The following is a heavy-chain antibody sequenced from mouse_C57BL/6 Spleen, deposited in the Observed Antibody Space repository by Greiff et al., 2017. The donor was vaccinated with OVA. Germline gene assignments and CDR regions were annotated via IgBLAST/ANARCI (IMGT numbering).Heavy chain of an antibody. CDR2: INPSNGGT. D-gene: IGHD2-3*01. J-gene: IGHJ4*01. CDR3: ARDDSITFYAMGY. V-gene: IGHV1-53*01. CDR1: GYTFTSYW. Sequence: VQLQQPGPELVKPGASVKLSCKASGYTFTSYWMHWVKQRPGQGLEWIGNINPSNGGTNNHDKLKSQATLAVDKSSSTSYMQLSSLTSEDSAVYYGARDDSITFYAMGYWGQGPSVTVSS.